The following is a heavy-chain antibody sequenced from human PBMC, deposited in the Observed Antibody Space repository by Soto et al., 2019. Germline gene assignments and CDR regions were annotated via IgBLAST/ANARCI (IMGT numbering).Heavy chain of an antibody. CDR1: GGSISSGDYY. Sequence: TSETLSLTCTVSGGSISSGDYYWSWIRQPPGKGLEWIGYIYYSGSTYYNPSLKSRVTISVDTSKNQFSLKLSSVTAADTAVYYCARGQYDSSGYYYVLSHHFDYWGQGTLVTVSS. CDR3: ARGQYDSSGYYYVLSHHFDY. D-gene: IGHD3-22*01. V-gene: IGHV4-30-4*01. J-gene: IGHJ4*02. CDR2: IYYSGST.